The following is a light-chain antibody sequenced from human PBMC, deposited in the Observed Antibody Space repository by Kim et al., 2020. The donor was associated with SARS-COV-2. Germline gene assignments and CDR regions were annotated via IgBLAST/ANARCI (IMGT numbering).Light chain of an antibody. CDR3: QSYNSSNLV. V-gene: IGLV6-57*01. CDR2: EDD. J-gene: IGLJ2*01. Sequence: GKTVNASCTRSSGSIASNYVQWYQQRPGSSPTTVIYEDDQRPSGVPDRFSGSIDSSSNSASLTISGLKTEDEADYYCQSYNSSNLVFGGGTQLTVL. CDR1: SGSIASNY.